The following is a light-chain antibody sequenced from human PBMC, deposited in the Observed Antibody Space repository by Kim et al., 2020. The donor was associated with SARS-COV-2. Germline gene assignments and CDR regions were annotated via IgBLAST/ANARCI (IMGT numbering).Light chain of an antibody. J-gene: IGLJ7*01. V-gene: IGLV2-18*02. CDR2: EVS. Sequence: LLVPISCTVTSSALGSYNRVSWYQQPPVTAPKLIIYEVSNRPSGVPYRFSGSNSGNSASLTISGLQAEDEADYYCSSYTSSSTWVFGGGTQLTVL. CDR1: SSALGSYNR. CDR3: SSYTSSSTWV.